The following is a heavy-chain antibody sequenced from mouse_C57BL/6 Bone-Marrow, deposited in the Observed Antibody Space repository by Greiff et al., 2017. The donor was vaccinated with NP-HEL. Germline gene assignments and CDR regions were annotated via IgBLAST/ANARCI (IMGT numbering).Heavy chain of an antibody. CDR1: GFSLTSYG. V-gene: IGHV2-5*01. Sequence: VKLQESGPGLVQPSQSLSITCTVSGFSLTSYGVHWVRQAPGKGLEWLGVIWGGGSTDYYAAFMSRLSITKDNSKSQVFFKMNSLQADDTAIYYCAKKDGNCYFDVWGKGTTVTVSS. CDR3: AKKDGNCYFDV. D-gene: IGHD2-1*01. CDR2: IWGGGST. J-gene: IGHJ1*03.